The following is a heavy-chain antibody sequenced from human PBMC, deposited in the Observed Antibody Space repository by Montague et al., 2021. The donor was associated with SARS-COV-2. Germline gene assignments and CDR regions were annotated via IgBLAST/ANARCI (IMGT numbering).Heavy chain of an antibody. Sequence: TLSLTCTVSGGSISSGGYYWSWIRQYPGKRLELIGYIYYSRINDGSTFYTPSLRSRVTITVDTSKNQVSLRLNSVTAADTAVYYCERDPGLDGSGNFEVLGIWGQGTMVTVSA. D-gene: IGHD3-10*01. V-gene: IGHV4-31*03. CDR2: IYYSRINDGST. CDR1: GGSISSGGYY. J-gene: IGHJ3*02. CDR3: ERDPGLDGSGNFEVLGI.